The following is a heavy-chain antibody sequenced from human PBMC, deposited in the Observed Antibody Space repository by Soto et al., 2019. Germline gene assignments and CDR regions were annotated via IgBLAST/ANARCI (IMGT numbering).Heavy chain of an antibody. V-gene: IGHV4-39*01. J-gene: IGHJ4*02. D-gene: IGHD2-15*01. CDR2: IYYSGST. CDR1: GGSISSSSYY. Sequence: QLQLQESGPGLVKPSETLSLTCTVSGGSISSSSYYWGWIRQPPGKGLEWIGSIYYSGSTYYNPSLKSRVTISVDTSKTQFSLKLRAVTAADTAVYYCARHWKGGAAAPFDYWGQGTLVTVSS. CDR3: ARHWKGGAAAPFDY.